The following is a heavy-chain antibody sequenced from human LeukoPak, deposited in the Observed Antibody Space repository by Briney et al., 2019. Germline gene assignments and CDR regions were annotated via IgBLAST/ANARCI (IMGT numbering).Heavy chain of an antibody. Sequence: SETLSLTCTVSGYSISSGYYWGWIRQPPGKGLEWIGSIYHSGSTYYNPSLKSRVTISVDTSKNQFSLKLSSVTAADTAVYYCARIVSSSWPYYFDYWGQGTLVTVSS. CDR2: IYHSGST. D-gene: IGHD6-13*01. CDR1: GYSISSGYY. V-gene: IGHV4-38-2*02. CDR3: ARIVSSSWPYYFDY. J-gene: IGHJ4*02.